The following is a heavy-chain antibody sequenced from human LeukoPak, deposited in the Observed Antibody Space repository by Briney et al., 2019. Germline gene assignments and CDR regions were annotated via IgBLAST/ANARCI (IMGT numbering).Heavy chain of an antibody. D-gene: IGHD6-19*01. CDR2: ISGGGANT. CDR1: GFTFSSFA. CDR3: AKRITVAVGYYFDS. Sequence: PGGSLRLSCAASGFTFSSFAMSWVRQAPGKGLEWVSSISGGGANTYYADSVKGRFTISRDDSKNMQFLQMNSLRPEDTAVYFCAKRITVAVGYYFDSWGQGTLVTVSS. V-gene: IGHV3-23*01. J-gene: IGHJ4*02.